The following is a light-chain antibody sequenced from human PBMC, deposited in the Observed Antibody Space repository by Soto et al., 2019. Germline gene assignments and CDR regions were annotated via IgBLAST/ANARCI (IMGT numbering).Light chain of an antibody. CDR1: QSVSNN. Sequence: EIVMTQSPATLSVSPGERATLSCRASQSVSNNLAWYQQKPGQAPRLLIYGASTRAAGIPARFSGSGSDTEFPLTISRLQSEDFAVYYCQQYHNWPPFTFGPGTKVDIK. CDR2: GAS. J-gene: IGKJ3*01. CDR3: QQYHNWPPFT. V-gene: IGKV3-15*01.